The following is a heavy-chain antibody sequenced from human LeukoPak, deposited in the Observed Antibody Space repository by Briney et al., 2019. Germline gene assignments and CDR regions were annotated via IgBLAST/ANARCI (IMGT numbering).Heavy chain of an antibody. CDR3: ASAPEWFGEYDY. V-gene: IGHV4-39*01. J-gene: IGHJ4*02. CDR2: IYYSGST. Sequence: PSETLSLTCTVSGGSISSSSYYWGWIRQPPGKGLEWIGSIYYSGSTYYNPSLKSRVTISVDTSKNQFSLKLSSVTAADTAVYYCASAPEWFGEYDYWGQGTLVTVSS. CDR1: GGSISSSSYY. D-gene: IGHD3-10*01.